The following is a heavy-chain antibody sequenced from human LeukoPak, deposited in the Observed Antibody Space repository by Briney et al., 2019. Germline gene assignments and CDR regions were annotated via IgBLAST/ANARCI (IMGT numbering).Heavy chain of an antibody. J-gene: IGHJ4*02. D-gene: IGHD6-19*01. Sequence: GGSLRLSCAASGFTVSSNYMSWVRQAPGKGLEWVSVIYSGGSTYYADSVKGRFTISRDNSKNTLYLQMNSLRAEDTAVYYCARSRRAVAGYFDYWGQGTLVTVSS. CDR3: ARSRRAVAGYFDY. V-gene: IGHV3-53*01. CDR2: IYSGGST. CDR1: GFTVSSNY.